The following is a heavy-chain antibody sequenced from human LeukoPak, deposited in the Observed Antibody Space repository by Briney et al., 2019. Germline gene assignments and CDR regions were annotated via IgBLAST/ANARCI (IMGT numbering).Heavy chain of an antibody. CDR3: ARDTTTLYSSSWYSALNDYCYYYYMDV. D-gene: IGHD6-13*01. Sequence: GASVKVSCKASGGTFSSYAISWVRQAPGQGLEWMGGIIPIFGTANYAQKFQGRVTITTDESTSTAYMGLSSLRSDDTAVYYCARDTTTLYSSSWYSALNDYCYYYYMDVWGKGTTVTVSS. J-gene: IGHJ6*03. V-gene: IGHV1-69*05. CDR1: GGTFSSYA. CDR2: IIPIFGTA.